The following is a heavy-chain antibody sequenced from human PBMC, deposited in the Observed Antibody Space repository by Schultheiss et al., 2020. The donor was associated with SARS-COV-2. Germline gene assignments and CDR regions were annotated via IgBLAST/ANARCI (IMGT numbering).Heavy chain of an antibody. V-gene: IGHV3-33*05. Sequence: GGSLRLSCAASGFTFSSYGMHWVRQAPGKGLEWVAVISYDGSNKYYADSVKGRFTISRDNAKNTLYLQMNSLRAEDTAVYYCARDKRYSSSLAWAFDIWGQGTMVTVSS. J-gene: IGHJ3*02. CDR3: ARDKRYSSSLAWAFDI. CDR2: ISYDGSNK. CDR1: GFTFSSYG. D-gene: IGHD6-13*01.